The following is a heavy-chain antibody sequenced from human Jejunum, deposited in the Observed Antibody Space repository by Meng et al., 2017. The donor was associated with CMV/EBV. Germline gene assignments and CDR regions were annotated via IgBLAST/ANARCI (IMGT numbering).Heavy chain of an antibody. D-gene: IGHD3-22*01. J-gene: IGHJ5*01. CDR3: VRDLIRDHSGSWFDS. V-gene: IGHV4-4*07. Sequence: GPGPVSPSEALSLSFSAVGGSVSDYSWSWILQSAGKGLEWIGRISVSGYSDYSPSLKSRVTMSVDTSKNQFSLSLNSVTPADTALYYCVRDLIRDHSGSWFDSWGQGTLVTVSS. CDR1: GGSVSDYS. CDR2: ISVSGYS.